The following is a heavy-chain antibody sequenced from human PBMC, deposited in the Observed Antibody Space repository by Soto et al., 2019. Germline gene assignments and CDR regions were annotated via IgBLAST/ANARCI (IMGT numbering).Heavy chain of an antibody. J-gene: IGHJ4*02. CDR1: GFTVSAYT. D-gene: IGHD1-26*01. CDR2: ISSDGNNK. CDR3: ARWEQPLFDY. V-gene: IGHV3-30-3*01. Sequence: QVQFVESGGGVVQPGRSLRLSCAASGFTVSAYTMHWVRQAPGKGLEWVAVISSDGNNKYYTDSVKGRFTISRDTSTNTLYLQMNSLRAEDTAVYYCARWEQPLFDYWGQGTLVTVSS.